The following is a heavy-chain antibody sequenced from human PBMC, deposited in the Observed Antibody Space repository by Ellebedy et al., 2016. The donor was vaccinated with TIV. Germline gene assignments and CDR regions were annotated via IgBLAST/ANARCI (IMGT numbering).Heavy chain of an antibody. Sequence: PGGSLRLSCAASGFTFSTSALNWVRQAPGQGLEWVSSINNVGSHIYYADSVRGRFTISRDNAKNSVFLQMSSLRADDTAVYYCARDATTYLRYGYFDCWGQGTLVTVSS. CDR2: INNVGSHI. V-gene: IGHV3-21*01. J-gene: IGHJ4*02. CDR3: ARDATTYLRYGYFDC. D-gene: IGHD5-12*01. CDR1: GFTFSTSA.